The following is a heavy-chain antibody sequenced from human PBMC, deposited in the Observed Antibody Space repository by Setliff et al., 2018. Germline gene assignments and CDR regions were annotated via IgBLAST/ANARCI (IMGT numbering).Heavy chain of an antibody. J-gene: IGHJ6*03. CDR1: GGSISSSSYY. Sequence: LSLTCTVSGGSISSSSYYWGWIRQPPGKGLEWIGSIYYSGSTYYNPSLKSRVTISVDTPKNQFSLELTSVTAADAAVYYCARVTGFLYMDVWGKGTTVTVSS. CDR3: ARVTGFLYMDV. V-gene: IGHV4-39*02. CDR2: IYYSGST. D-gene: IGHD3-3*01.